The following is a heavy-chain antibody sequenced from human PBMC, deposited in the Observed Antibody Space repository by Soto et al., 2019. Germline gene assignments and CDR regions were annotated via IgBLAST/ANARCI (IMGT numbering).Heavy chain of an antibody. CDR1: GGSFSGYY. CDR2: INHSGST. CDR3: ARARGYCSGGSCSGPDKGLDY. D-gene: IGHD2-15*01. J-gene: IGHJ4*02. V-gene: IGHV4-34*01. Sequence: QVQLQQWGAGLLKPSETLSLTCAVYGGSFSGYYWSWIRQPPGQGLEWLGEINHSGSTNYNPSLKSRVTISVDTSKIQFSLKLSSVTAADTAVYYCARARGYCSGGSCSGPDKGLDYWGQGTLVTVSS.